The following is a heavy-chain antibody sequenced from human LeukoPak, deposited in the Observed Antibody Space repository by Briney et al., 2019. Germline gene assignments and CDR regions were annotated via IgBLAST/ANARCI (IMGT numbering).Heavy chain of an antibody. J-gene: IGHJ6*02. CDR1: GYTFTSDD. V-gene: IGHV1-8*01. Sequence: ASVKVSCKGSGYTFTSDDINWVRQATGQGLEWMGWMNPNSGNTGYAQKFQGRVTMTRNTSISTAYMELSSLRSEDTAVYYCARGPLGGYYYHGMDVWGQGTTVTVSS. CDR2: MNPNSGNT. CDR3: ARGPLGGYYYHGMDV. D-gene: IGHD3-16*01.